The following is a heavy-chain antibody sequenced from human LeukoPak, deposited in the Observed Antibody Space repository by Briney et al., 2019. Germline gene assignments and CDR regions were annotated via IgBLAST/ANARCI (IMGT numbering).Heavy chain of an antibody. CDR1: GGSFSGYY. CDR3: ALSSSWYGGFFDY. CDR2: INWNGGSR. J-gene: IGHJ4*02. D-gene: IGHD6-13*01. Sequence: ETLSLTCAVYGGSFSGYYWSWVRQAPGKGLEWVSGINWNGGSRGYADSVKGRFTISRDNSKNTLYLQMNSLRAEDTAVYYCALSSSWYGGFFDYWGQGTLVTVSS. V-gene: IGHV3-20*04.